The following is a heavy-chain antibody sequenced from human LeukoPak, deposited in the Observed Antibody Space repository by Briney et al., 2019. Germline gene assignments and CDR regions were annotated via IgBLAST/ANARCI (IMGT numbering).Heavy chain of an antibody. CDR1: GFTFSSYS. Sequence: GGSLRLSCAASGFTFSSYSMNWVRQAPGKGLEWVSYISSSSSTIYYADSVKGRFTISRDNAKNSLYLQMNSLRAEDTAVYYCARAPGYCSSTSCYVGGVVYWGQGTLVTVSS. V-gene: IGHV3-48*01. D-gene: IGHD2-2*01. CDR3: ARAPGYCSSTSCYVGGVVY. J-gene: IGHJ4*02. CDR2: ISSSSSTI.